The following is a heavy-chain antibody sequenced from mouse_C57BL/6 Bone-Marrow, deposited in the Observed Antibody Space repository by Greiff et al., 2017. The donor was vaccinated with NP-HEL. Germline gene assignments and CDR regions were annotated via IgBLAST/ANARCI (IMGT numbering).Heavy chain of an antibody. D-gene: IGHD2-5*01. CDR2: ISDGGSYT. Sequence: VQLKESGGGLVKPGGSLKLSCAASGFTFSSYAMSWVRQTPEKRLEWVATISDGGSYTYYPDNVKGRFTISRDNAKNNLYLQMSHLKSEDTAMYYCASYSNPFAYWGQGTLVTVSA. J-gene: IGHJ3*01. V-gene: IGHV5-4*01. CDR3: ASYSNPFAY. CDR1: GFTFSSYA.